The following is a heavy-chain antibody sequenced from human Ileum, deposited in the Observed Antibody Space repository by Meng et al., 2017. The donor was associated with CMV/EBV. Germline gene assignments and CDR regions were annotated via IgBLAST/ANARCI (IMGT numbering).Heavy chain of an antibody. Sequence: GESLKISCAASGFTFSSYAMSWVRQAPGKGLEWVSVIYSGGRSTYYADSVKGRFTISRDNSKNTLYLQMNSLRAEDTAVDYGAKDLAVYGSSTSCLSAAFDIWGQGTVVTVSS. CDR3: AKDLAVYGSSTSCLSAAFDI. CDR1: GFTFSSYA. CDR2: IYSGGRST. V-gene: IGHV3-23*03. D-gene: IGHD2-2*01. J-gene: IGHJ3*02.